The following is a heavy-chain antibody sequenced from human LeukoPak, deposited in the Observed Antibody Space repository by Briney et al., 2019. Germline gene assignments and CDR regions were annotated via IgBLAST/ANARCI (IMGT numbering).Heavy chain of an antibody. V-gene: IGHV3-7*03. J-gene: IGHJ4*02. D-gene: IGHD4-11*01. CDR2: IKEDGSVK. CDR3: ARERYGNYN. Sequence: ETLSLTCTVSGGSISSSYYYWGWIRQPPGKGLEWVANIKEDGSVKNYVDSVKGRFTISRDNAKNSLFLQMNSLRAEDTAVYYCARERYGNYNWGQGTLVTVSS. CDR1: GGSISSSYYY.